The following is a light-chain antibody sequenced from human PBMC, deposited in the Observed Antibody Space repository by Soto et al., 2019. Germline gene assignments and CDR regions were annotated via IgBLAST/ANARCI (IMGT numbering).Light chain of an antibody. CDR2: AAS. CDR3: LQYKTYPWT. V-gene: IGKV1-5*03. Sequence: DIQMTQSPSTLSASVGDRVTISCRPTQSVDKRLAWYQQKPGRAPKLLIYAASALEAGVPSRFSGSGSGTEFTVTISSLESDDFATYYCLQYKTYPWTFGQGTKVDIK. CDR1: QSVDKR. J-gene: IGKJ1*01.